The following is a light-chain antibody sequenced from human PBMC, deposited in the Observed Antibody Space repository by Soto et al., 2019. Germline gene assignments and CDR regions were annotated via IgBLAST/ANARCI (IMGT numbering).Light chain of an antibody. V-gene: IGLV2-14*01. J-gene: IGLJ2*01. CDR1: SSDVGGYNY. Sequence: QSALTQPASVSGSPGQSITISCTGTSSDVGGYNYVSWYQQHPGKAPKLMIYDVSNRPSGVSNRFSGSKSGNTASLTISGLQAEDEADYYCSSYTSSSLVFGGGTKRPVL. CDR2: DVS. CDR3: SSYTSSSLV.